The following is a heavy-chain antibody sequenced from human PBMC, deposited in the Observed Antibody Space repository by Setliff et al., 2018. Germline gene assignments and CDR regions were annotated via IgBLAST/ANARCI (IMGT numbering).Heavy chain of an antibody. CDR1: GGPLNSYS. CDR2: ISAYNGNT. Sequence: ASVKVSCKASGGPLNSYSFSWVRQAPGQGLEWMGRISAYNGNTNYAQKLQGRVTMTTDTSTSTAYMELRSLRSDDTAVYYCARGDLVNYDGYMGYWGQGTLVTVSS. D-gene: IGHD1-7*01. V-gene: IGHV1-18*01. J-gene: IGHJ4*02. CDR3: ARGDLVNYDGYMGY.